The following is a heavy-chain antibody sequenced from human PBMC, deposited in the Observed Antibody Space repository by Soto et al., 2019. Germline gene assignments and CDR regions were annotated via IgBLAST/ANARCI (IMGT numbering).Heavy chain of an antibody. Sequence: EVQLVESGGGLVRPGGSLRLSCAASGFTFSSYSINWVRQAPGKVLEWVSSIGRVSSHIYYADSVKGRFTVSRDNAKNSLYQQMNNLRVEDTAVYYCARDVYTGYDSYYYYYMDVWGKGTTVTVSS. V-gene: IGHV3-21*01. D-gene: IGHD5-12*01. J-gene: IGHJ6*03. CDR3: ARDVYTGYDSYYYYYMDV. CDR2: IGRVSSHI. CDR1: GFTFSSYS.